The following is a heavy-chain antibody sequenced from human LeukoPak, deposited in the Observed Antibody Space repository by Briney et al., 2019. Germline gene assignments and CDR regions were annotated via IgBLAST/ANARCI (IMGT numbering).Heavy chain of an antibody. CDR2: IIPIFGTA. CDR1: GYTFTGHY. J-gene: IGHJ6*03. D-gene: IGHD6-6*01. CDR3: ARATREYSSSLNYYYYMDV. Sequence: SVKVSCKASGYTFTGHYMQWVRQAPGQGLEWMGRIIPIFGTANYAQKFQGRVTITTDESTSTAYMELSSLRSEDTAVYYCARATREYSSSLNYYYYMDVWGKGTTVTVSS. V-gene: IGHV1-69*05.